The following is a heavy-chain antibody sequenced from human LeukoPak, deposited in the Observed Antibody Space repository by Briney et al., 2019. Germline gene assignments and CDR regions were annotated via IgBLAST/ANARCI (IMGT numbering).Heavy chain of an antibody. V-gene: IGHV3-23*01. CDR2: ISGSGGST. Sequence: PGGSLRLSCAASGFTFSSYAMSWVRHAPGKGLEWVSAISGSGGSTYYADSVKGRFTISRDNSKNTLYLQMNSLRAEDTAVYYCAKDLRSSGWYYFDYWGQGTLVTVSS. D-gene: IGHD6-19*01. CDR3: AKDLRSSGWYYFDY. J-gene: IGHJ4*02. CDR1: GFTFSSYA.